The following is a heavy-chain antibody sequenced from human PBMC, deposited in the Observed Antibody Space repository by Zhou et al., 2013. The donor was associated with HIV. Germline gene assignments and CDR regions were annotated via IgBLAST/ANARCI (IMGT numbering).Heavy chain of an antibody. D-gene: IGHD3-3*01. J-gene: IGHJ3*01. V-gene: IGHV1-69*04. CDR3: ARHVSRFLEHLGAFDL. CDR1: GDTFSSSA. CDR2: ILPMVDIA. Sequence: QVQLVQSGAEVRKPGSSVKVSCKTSGDTFSSSAFSWVRQAPGQGLEWMGRILPMVDIARYAQRFQGRVTITADKSTSTVYMMLSSLRSEDTAVYYCARHVSRFLEHLGAFDLWGQGTMVTVSS.